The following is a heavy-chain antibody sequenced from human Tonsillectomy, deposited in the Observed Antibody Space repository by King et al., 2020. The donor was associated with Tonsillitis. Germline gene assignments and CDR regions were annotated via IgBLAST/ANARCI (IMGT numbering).Heavy chain of an antibody. J-gene: IGHJ5*02. Sequence: QLQESGPGLVKPSETLSLTCTVSGGSISSSSYYWGWIRQPPGKGLEWIGSIYYSGSTYYNPSLKSRVTISVDTSKNQFSLKLSSVTAADTAVYYCARWIRLWTYNWFDPWGQGTLVTVSS. D-gene: IGHD5-18*01. CDR1: GGSISSSSYY. CDR3: ARWIRLWTYNWFDP. V-gene: IGHV4-39*01. CDR2: IYYSGST.